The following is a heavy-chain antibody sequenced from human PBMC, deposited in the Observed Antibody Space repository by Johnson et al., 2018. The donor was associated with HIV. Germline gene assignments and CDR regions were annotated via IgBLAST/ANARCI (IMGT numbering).Heavy chain of an antibody. CDR2: IKQDGSET. V-gene: IGHV3-7*05. J-gene: IGHJ3*02. CDR1: GFIFSDYW. Sequence: VQLVESGGGLVKPGGSLRLSCAASGFIFSDYWMKWVRQAPGKGLEWVAKIKQDGSETYYVDSVKGRFTISRDNAKNLLFLQMNSLRAEDTAVYYCGFDIWGQGTMVTVSS. CDR3: GFDI.